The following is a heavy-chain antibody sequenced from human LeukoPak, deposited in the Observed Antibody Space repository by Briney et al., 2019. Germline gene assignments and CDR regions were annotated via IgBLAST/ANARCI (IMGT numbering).Heavy chain of an antibody. J-gene: IGHJ4*02. D-gene: IGHD2-2*01. CDR2: IKSKTDGGTT. Sequence: GGSLRLSCAASGFTFSNAWMSWVRQAPGKGLEWVGRIKSKTDGGTTDYAAPVKGRFTISRDDSKNTLYLQMNSLKTEDTAVYYCTTDPHCSSTSCLSNFDYWGQGTLVTVSS. CDR1: GFTFSNAW. V-gene: IGHV3-15*01. CDR3: TTDPHCSSTSCLSNFDY.